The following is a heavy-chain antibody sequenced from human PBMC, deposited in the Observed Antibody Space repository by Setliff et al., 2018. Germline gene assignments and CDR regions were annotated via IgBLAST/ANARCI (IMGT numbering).Heavy chain of an antibody. J-gene: IGHJ6*03. D-gene: IGHD3-3*01. CDR2: IYHGGKT. Sequence: SETLSLTCTVSGGSISSGVYYWGWIRQPPGKGLEWIGRIYHGGKTYYNTSLESRLTISVDTSKNQFSLKLRSVTAADTAVYYCARVSGFQYMDVWGKGTTVTVSS. V-gene: IGHV4-39*01. CDR3: ARVSGFQYMDV. CDR1: GGSISSGVYY.